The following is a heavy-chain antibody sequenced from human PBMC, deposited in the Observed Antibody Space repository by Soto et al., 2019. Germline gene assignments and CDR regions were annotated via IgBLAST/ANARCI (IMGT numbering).Heavy chain of an antibody. CDR1: GYTFTGYN. CDR3: ARVRVASGWYNSPDY. Sequence: QVQLVQSGAEVKKPGASVKVSCKASGYTFTGYNMHWVRQAPGQGLEWMGWINPNSGATDFAQKFQGRVTMTRDTSISTAHMELSRLRSDDTAMYYCARVRVASGWYNSPDYWGQGTLVTVSS. V-gene: IGHV1-2*02. CDR2: INPNSGAT. D-gene: IGHD6-19*01. J-gene: IGHJ4*02.